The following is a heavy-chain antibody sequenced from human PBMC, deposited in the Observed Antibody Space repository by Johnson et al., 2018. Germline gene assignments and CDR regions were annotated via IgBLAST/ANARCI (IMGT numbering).Heavy chain of an antibody. CDR3: AKDWCGGSCYSFDTFDI. V-gene: IGHV3-7*01. D-gene: IGHD2-15*01. CDR1: GFTFSTYY. J-gene: IGHJ3*02. Sequence: VQLVESGGGVVQPGGSLRLSCAASGFTFSTYYMSWVRQAPGKGLEWVANIKQDGTEKYYVDSVKGRFTISRDNAKNTLYLQMNSLRAAETAVYYCAKDWCGGSCYSFDTFDIWGQGTMVTVSS. CDR2: IKQDGTEK.